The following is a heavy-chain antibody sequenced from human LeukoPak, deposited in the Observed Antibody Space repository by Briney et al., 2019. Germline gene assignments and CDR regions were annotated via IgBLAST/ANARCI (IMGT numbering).Heavy chain of an antibody. J-gene: IGHJ4*02. CDR2: ISSSGSPI. V-gene: IGHV3-48*03. CDR1: GFTFKNYE. D-gene: IGHD5-18*01. CDR3: AKGNGYSYGRYYFDY. Sequence: GGSLRLSCAASGFTFKNYEMNWVRQAPGKGLERVSYISSSGSPIYYADSVKGRLTISRDNSKNTLYLQVNSLRAEYTAVYSCAKGNGYSYGRYYFDYWGQGTLVTVPS.